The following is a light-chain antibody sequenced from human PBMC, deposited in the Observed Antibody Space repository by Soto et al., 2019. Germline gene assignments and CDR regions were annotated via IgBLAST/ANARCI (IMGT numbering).Light chain of an antibody. V-gene: IGKV3-20*01. CDR2: SAS. CDR3: QQYGSSPYT. CDR1: QSVSSNY. Sequence: EIVLTQSPGTLSLSPGERATLSCRASQSVSSNYLAWYQQKPGQAPRLLIYSASNRATGIPDRFSGSGSGTDFTLTITSLEPEDFAVYYCQQYGSSPYTFGQGTKLEIK. J-gene: IGKJ2*01.